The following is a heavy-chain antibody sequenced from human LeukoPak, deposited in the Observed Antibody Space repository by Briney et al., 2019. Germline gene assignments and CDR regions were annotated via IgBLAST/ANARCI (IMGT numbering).Heavy chain of an antibody. Sequence: ASVKVSCKASNYTFTSHGISWVRQAPGQGLEWMGWINAYNGNTNYPQKFQGRVTMTTDTSRSTAYMELRSLRSDDTAVYYCARIKVGANTFDIWGQGTVVAVSS. CDR3: ARIKVGANTFDI. D-gene: IGHD1-26*01. V-gene: IGHV1-18*01. CDR2: INAYNGNT. CDR1: NYTFTSHG. J-gene: IGHJ3*02.